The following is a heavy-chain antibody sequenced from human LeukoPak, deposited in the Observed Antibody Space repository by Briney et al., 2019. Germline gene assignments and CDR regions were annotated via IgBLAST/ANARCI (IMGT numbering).Heavy chain of an antibody. V-gene: IGHV1-2*02. CDR1: GYTFSGTGWY. D-gene: IGHD3-10*01. CDR3: ARDGPAQMVDFDY. CDR2: IYPYTGAT. J-gene: IGHJ4*02. Sequence: DSVKVSCKASGYTFSGTGWYLYWLRQAPGQGLECMGWIYPYTGATHYAQKFQGRVAMTRDTSISTAYVELSRLRLDDTAVYYCARDGPAQMVDFDYWGQGTLVTVSS.